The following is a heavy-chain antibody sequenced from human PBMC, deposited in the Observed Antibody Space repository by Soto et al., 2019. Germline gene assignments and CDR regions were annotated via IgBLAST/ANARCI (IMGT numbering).Heavy chain of an antibody. V-gene: IGHV3-21*01. CDR2: ITSSGSYV. D-gene: IGHD3-3*02. J-gene: IGHJ6*02. CDR3: VKDEGIEAMDV. CDR1: GFTFSRNT. Sequence: PGGSLRRSCVTSGFTFSRNTMDLVRQSPGKGLECVASITSSGSYVYYADSVKGRFSASRDNDKNSLSLQMDSLRPDDTAIYFCVKDEGIEAMDVWGQGNTVTVSS.